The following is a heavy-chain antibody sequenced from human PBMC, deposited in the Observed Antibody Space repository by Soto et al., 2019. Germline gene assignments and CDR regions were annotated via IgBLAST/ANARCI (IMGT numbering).Heavy chain of an antibody. V-gene: IGHV3-30*03. CDR2: ISIRGIEI. J-gene: IGHJ6*02. Sequence: QVQLVESGGGVVQPGRSLRLSCAASGFTFSGYSFHWVRQAPGKGLEWVALISIRGIEISYADSAKGRFTISRDDSRSMLFLQMNNLRVEDTGVYFCARAYCSPTSCYHHGGPQFIDYYGMDVWGQGTTVTVSS. CDR3: ARAYCSPTSCYHHGGPQFIDYYGMDV. D-gene: IGHD2-2*01. CDR1: GFTFSGYS.